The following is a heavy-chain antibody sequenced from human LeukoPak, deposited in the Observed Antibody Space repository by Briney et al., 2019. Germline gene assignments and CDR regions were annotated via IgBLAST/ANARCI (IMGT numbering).Heavy chain of an antibody. Sequence: GRSLRPSCAASGFTFSSYGMHWVRQAPGKGLEWVAVISYDGSNKYYADSVKGRLTISRDNSKNTLYLQMNSLRAEDTAVYYCAKDYGSSGWDPLDYWGQGTLVTVSS. D-gene: IGHD6-19*01. CDR3: AKDYGSSGWDPLDY. V-gene: IGHV3-30*18. CDR2: ISYDGSNK. J-gene: IGHJ4*02. CDR1: GFTFSSYG.